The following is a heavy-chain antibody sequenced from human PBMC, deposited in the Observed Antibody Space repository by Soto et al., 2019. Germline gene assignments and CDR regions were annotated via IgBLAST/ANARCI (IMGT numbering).Heavy chain of an antibody. J-gene: IGHJ4*02. Sequence: SVKVSCKASGGTFSSYAISWVRQAPGQGLEWMGGIIPIFGTANYAQKFQGRVTITADESTSTAYMELSSLRSEDTAVYYCARVVYSYGYFDYWGQGTLVTVSS. CDR3: ARVVYSYGYFDY. V-gene: IGHV1-69*13. D-gene: IGHD5-18*01. CDR2: IIPIFGTA. CDR1: GGTFSSYA.